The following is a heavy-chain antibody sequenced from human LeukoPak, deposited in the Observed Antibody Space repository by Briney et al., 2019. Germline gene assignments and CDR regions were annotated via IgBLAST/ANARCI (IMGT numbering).Heavy chain of an antibody. Sequence: GGSLRLSCAASGFSFSSYSMNWVRQAPGKGLEWVSYISSSSSTIYYADSVKGRFTISRDNAKNSLYLQTNSLRAEDTAVYYCARNRGGDYWGQGTLVTVSS. J-gene: IGHJ4*02. CDR1: GFSFSSYS. D-gene: IGHD1-14*01. V-gene: IGHV3-48*01. CDR3: ARNRGGDY. CDR2: ISSSSSTI.